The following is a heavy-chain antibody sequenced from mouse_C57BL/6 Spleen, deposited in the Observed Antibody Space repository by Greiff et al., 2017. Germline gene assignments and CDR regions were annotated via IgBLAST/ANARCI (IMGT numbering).Heavy chain of an antibody. V-gene: IGHV1-82*01. D-gene: IGHD2-1*01. J-gene: IGHJ2*01. CDR3: AGGNPDY. CDR2: IYPGDGDT. CDR1: GYAFSSSW. Sequence: QVQLQQSGPELVKPGASVKISCTASGYAFSSSWMNWVKQRPGKGLEWIGRIYPGDGDTNYNGKFKGKATLTADKSSSTAYMQLSSLTSEDSAVYCCAGGNPDYWGQGTTLTVSS.